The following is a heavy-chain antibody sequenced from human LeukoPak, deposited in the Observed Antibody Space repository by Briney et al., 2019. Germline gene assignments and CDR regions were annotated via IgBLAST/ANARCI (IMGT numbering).Heavy chain of an antibody. CDR2: ISAYNGNT. CDR1: GYTFTSYG. V-gene: IGHV1-18*01. D-gene: IGHD6-19*01. J-gene: IGHJ5*02. CDR3: ARDGSGDSSGWYGRSYNWSDP. Sequence: ASVKVSCKASGYTFTSYGISWVRQAPGQGLEWMGWISAYNGNTNYAQKLQGRVTMTTDTSTSTAYMELRSLRSDDTAVYYCARDGSGDSSGWYGRSYNWSDPWGQGSLVTVSS.